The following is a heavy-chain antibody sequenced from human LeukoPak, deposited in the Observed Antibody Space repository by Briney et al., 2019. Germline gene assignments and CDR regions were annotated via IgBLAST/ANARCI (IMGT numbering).Heavy chain of an antibody. CDR2: ISSDGSST. D-gene: IGHD3-10*01. CDR1: GFTFSGNW. Sequence: PGGSLRLSCAASGFTFSGNWMHWVRQAPGKGLVWVSRISSDGSSTSFADSVKGRFTISRDNAENTLYLHMNSLRDEDTAVYFCARGPPDGSGSYYPGDYWGQGTLVTVSS. V-gene: IGHV3-74*01. CDR3: ARGPPDGSGSYYPGDY. J-gene: IGHJ4*02.